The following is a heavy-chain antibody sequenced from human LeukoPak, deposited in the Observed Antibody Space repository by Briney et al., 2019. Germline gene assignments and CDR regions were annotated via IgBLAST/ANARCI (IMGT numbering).Heavy chain of an antibody. CDR2: ISYDGINK. Sequence: GGSLRLSCAAYGFTFIGYGMHWVRQAPGKGLEWVAVISYDGINKYYADSVKGRFTTSRDNSKNTLYLQMSSLRAEDTAVYYCADTAAGFFDYWGQGTLVTVSS. V-gene: IGHV3-30*03. CDR3: ADTAAGFFDY. J-gene: IGHJ4*02. CDR1: GFTFIGYG. D-gene: IGHD6-13*01.